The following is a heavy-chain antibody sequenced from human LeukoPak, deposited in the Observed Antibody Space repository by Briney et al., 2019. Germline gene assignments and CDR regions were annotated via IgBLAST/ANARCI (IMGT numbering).Heavy chain of an antibody. CDR1: GFTFSSYA. J-gene: IGHJ4*02. Sequence: GGSLRLSCAASGFTFSSYAMSWVRQAPGKGLEWVCAISSSGGSTYYADSVKGRFTISRDNSKNTLYLQMNSLRAEDTAVYYCAKYDWGQWLVDWGQGTLVTVSS. D-gene: IGHD6-19*01. CDR2: ISSSGGST. V-gene: IGHV3-23*01. CDR3: AKYDWGQWLVD.